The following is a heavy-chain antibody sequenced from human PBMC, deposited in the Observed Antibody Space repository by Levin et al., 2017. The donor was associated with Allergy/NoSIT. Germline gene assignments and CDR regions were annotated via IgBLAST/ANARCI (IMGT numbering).Heavy chain of an antibody. CDR1: GFTFSSYE. CDR2: ISSSSSSM. D-gene: IGHD6-13*01. Sequence: GGSLRLSCAASGFTFSSYEMNWVRQAPGKGLEWISYISSSSSSMYYVDSVKGRFTISRDNAKNSLYLQMHSLRAEDTAVYFCARATSSWYPIDYWGQGTLVTVSS. CDR3: ARATSSWYPIDY. V-gene: IGHV3-48*03. J-gene: IGHJ4*02.